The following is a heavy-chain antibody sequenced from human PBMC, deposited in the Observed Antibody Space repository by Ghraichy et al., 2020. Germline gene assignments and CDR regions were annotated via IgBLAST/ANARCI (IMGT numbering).Heavy chain of an antibody. J-gene: IGHJ4*02. V-gene: IGHV3-23*01. D-gene: IGHD3-10*02. CDR2: ISGSGDTT. Sequence: GGSLRLSCVASGINFGNHAITWVRQAPGKGLEWVSSISGSGDTTYVADSVKGRFTISRDNSQRTVFLQMGSLGAEDTAVYFCSYVGGPAGWIYGAQGTLVTAS. CDR3: SYVGGPAGWIY. CDR1: GINFGNHA.